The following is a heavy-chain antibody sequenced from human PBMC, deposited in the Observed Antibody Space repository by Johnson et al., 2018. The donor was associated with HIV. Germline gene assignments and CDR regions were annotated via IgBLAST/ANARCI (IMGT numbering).Heavy chain of an antibody. Sequence: VQLVESGGGLVQPGGSLRLSCAASGFTVSGNYMNWVRQAPGKGLEWVSVIYSDGSTYYADSVQGRFTLSRDNSQNTLYLQMNSLRAEDTAVYYCARGTLAAFDIWGQGTMVTVSS. D-gene: IGHD2-2*01. CDR2: IYSDGST. CDR1: GFTVSGNY. J-gene: IGHJ3*02. V-gene: IGHV3-66*01. CDR3: ARGTLAAFDI.